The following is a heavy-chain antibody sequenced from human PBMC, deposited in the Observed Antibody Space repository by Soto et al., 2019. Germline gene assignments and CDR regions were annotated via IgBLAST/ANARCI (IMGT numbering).Heavy chain of an antibody. CDR3: ARGGDILTAYYFDS. J-gene: IGHJ5*01. D-gene: IGHD3-9*01. CDR2: IFYSGST. Sequence: QVPLQESGPGLVKPSQTLSLTCTVSSGSVSSDDSFWSWIRQPPGKGLEWLGYIFYSGSTYYNPSVESRVTISIDTSKNQFSLKLSSVTAADTAVYYCARGGDILTAYYFDSWGQGTLVTVSS. V-gene: IGHV4-30-4*01. CDR1: SGSVSSDDSF.